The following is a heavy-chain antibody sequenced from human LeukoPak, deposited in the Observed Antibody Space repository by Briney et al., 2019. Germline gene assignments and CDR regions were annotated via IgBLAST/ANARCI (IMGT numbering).Heavy chain of an antibody. D-gene: IGHD4-17*01. J-gene: IGHJ4*02. Sequence: GASVKVSCKASGYTFTSYDINWVRQATGQRLEWMGWINAGNGNTKYSQKFQGRVAITRDTSASTAYMELSSLRSEDTAVYYCARDTAYGDYYGYWGQGTLVTVSS. CDR2: INAGNGNT. V-gene: IGHV1-3*01. CDR1: GYTFTSYD. CDR3: ARDTAYGDYYGY.